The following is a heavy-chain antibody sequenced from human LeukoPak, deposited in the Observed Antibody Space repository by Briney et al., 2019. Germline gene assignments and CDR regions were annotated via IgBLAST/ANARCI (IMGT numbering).Heavy chain of an antibody. CDR3: ARELRFRSPPTT. CDR2: INHSGST. J-gene: IGHJ4*02. D-gene: IGHD1-14*01. V-gene: IGHV4-34*01. CDR1: GGSFSGYY. Sequence: PSETLSLTCAVYGGSFSGYYWSWIRQPPGKGLEWIGEINHSGSTNYNPSLKSRVTISVDTSKNRFSLKLSSVTAADTAVYYCARELRFRSPPTTWGQGTLVTVSS.